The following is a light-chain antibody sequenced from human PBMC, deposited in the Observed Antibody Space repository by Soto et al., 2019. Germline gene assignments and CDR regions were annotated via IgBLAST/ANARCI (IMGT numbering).Light chain of an antibody. CDR1: SSDVGRSNH. V-gene: IGLV2-14*01. CDR3: SAHTYGALV. J-gene: IGLJ2*01. Sequence: QSVLTQPASVSGSPGQSITISCTGTSSDVGRSNHVFWYQQHPGTAPKLIIYEVSSRPSGVSNRFSGSKSGNTASLTISGLQAEEEADDYCSAHTYGALVCGGGTQRPVL. CDR2: EVS.